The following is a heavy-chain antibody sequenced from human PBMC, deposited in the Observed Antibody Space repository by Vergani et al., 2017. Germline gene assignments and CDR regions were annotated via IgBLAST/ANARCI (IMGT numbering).Heavy chain of an antibody. CDR1: GGSISSGSYY. CDR2: IYTSGST. CDR3: TTDPYYYDSGPDY. V-gene: IGHV4-61*02. D-gene: IGHD3-22*01. J-gene: IGHJ4*02. Sequence: QVQLQESGPGLVKPSQTLSLTCTVSGGSISSGSYYWSWIRQPAGKGLEWIGRIYTSGSTNYNPSLKSRVTISVDTSKNQFSLKLSSVTAADTAVYYCTTDPYYYDSGPDYWGQGTLVTVSS.